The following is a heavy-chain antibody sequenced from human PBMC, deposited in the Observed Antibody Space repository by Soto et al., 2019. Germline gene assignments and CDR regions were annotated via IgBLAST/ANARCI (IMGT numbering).Heavy chain of an antibody. CDR2: IYSGGNT. D-gene: IGHD1-1*01. CDR3: AKGVAHNDNYIPFEY. Sequence: GGSLRVTCAASRFPVNNNFVTWVRQARGQGLEWVSVIYSGGNTYYADSVKGRFTIPRDNSENTLHLQMDSLRAEHTAAYYCAKGVAHNDNYIPFEYWGQGALVTVSS. CDR1: RFPVNNNF. V-gene: IGHV3-53*01. J-gene: IGHJ4*02.